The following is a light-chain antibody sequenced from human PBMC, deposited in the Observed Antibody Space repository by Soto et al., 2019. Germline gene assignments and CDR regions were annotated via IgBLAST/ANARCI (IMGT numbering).Light chain of an antibody. Sequence: ESVLTQSPGTLSLSPGERATLSCRASQSVNNNYLAWYQQKPGQTPRLLIYGASSRATGIPDRFSGSGSGADLTLSISRLEPEDFAVYYCQQYGSSRTFGQGTKVEI. CDR2: GAS. J-gene: IGKJ1*01. V-gene: IGKV3-20*01. CDR1: QSVNNNY. CDR3: QQYGSSRT.